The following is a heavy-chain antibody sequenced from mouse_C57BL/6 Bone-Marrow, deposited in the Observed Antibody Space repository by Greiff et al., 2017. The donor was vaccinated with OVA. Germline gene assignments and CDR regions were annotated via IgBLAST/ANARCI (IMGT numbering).Heavy chain of an antibody. D-gene: IGHD3-2*02. CDR3: ARSSSSGYVGGYYFDY. Sequence: QVQLQQPGAELVRPGTSVKLSCKASGYTFTSYWMHWVKQRPGQGLEWIGVIDPSDSYTNYNQKFKGKATLTVDTSSSTAYMQLSSLTSEDSAVYYGARSSSSGYVGGYYFDYWGQGTTLTVSS. CDR1: GYTFTSYW. V-gene: IGHV1-59*01. CDR2: IDPSDSYT. J-gene: IGHJ2*01.